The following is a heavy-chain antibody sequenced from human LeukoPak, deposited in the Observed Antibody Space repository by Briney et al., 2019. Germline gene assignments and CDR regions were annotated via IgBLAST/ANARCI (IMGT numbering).Heavy chain of an antibody. CDR3: VKDRRQLGEGVFES. D-gene: IGHD6-13*01. J-gene: IGHJ4*02. V-gene: IGHV3-66*03. Sequence: GGSLRLSCAASGFTVSDNFMSWVRQAPGKGLEWVSTLYTNDATYYEDSVKGRFIISRDSSNNTLFLQMNNLRAEDTAVYYCVKDRRQLGEGVFESWGQGTLVTVSS. CDR2: LYTNDAT. CDR1: GFTVSDNF.